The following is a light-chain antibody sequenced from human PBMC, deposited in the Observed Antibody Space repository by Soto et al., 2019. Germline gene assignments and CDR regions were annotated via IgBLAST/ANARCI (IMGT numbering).Light chain of an antibody. Sequence: SVLTQPRSVSGSPGQSVTISCTGASSDVGAYNYVSWYQQNPGKAPKLIIYDVTKRPSGVPDRFSGSKSGNTASLTISGLQADDEADYYCCSYAGTYKVFGTGTKVTVL. CDR2: DVT. J-gene: IGLJ1*01. V-gene: IGLV2-11*01. CDR3: CSYAGTYKV. CDR1: SSDVGAYNY.